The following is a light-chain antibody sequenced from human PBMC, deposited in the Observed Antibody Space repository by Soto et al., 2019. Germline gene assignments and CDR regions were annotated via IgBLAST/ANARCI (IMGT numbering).Light chain of an antibody. V-gene: IGLV2-11*01. CDR3: CSHAGSYIYV. Sequence: LTQPRSVSGSPGQSVTISCTGTSSDVGGYNYVSWYQQHPGKAPKLMIYDVSKRPSGVPDRFSGFKSGNTASLTISGLQAEDEADYSCCSHAGSYIYVFGTGTKVTVL. CDR1: SSDVGGYNY. CDR2: DVS. J-gene: IGLJ1*01.